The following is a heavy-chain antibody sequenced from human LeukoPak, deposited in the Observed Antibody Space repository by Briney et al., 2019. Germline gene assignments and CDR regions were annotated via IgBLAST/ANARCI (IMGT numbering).Heavy chain of an antibody. CDR2: ISWNSGSI. J-gene: IGHJ4*02. CDR1: GFTFDDYA. D-gene: IGHD3-22*01. CDR3: AKGVPNYYDSSGYYAFYDY. Sequence: PGGSLRLSCAASGFTFDDYAMPWVRQAPGKGLEWVSGISWNSGSIGYADSVKGRFTISRDNAKNSLYLQMNSLRAEDTALYYCAKGVPNYYDSSGYYAFYDYWGQGTLVTVSS. V-gene: IGHV3-9*01.